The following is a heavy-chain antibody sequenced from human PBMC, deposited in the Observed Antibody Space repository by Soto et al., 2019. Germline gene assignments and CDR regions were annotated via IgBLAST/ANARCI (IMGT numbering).Heavy chain of an antibody. J-gene: IGHJ4*02. Sequence: QVQLQESGPGLVKPSQTLSLTCTVSGGSISTVNYWWSWIRQSPDMGLEWIGHIYNGGSTYNHPSLESXXTXSXXTSTNQLSLPLSSVSAADTAVYYCARGPSGDKVDSWGQGTLVTVSS. CDR1: GGSISTVNYW. CDR3: ARGPSGDKVDS. CDR2: IYNGGST. D-gene: IGHD7-27*01. V-gene: IGHV4-30-4*01.